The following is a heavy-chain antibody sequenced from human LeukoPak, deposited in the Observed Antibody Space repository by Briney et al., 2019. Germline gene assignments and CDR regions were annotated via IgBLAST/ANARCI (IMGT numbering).Heavy chain of an antibody. D-gene: IGHD2-21*02. J-gene: IGHJ4*02. Sequence: PSETLSLTCAVYGGSFSGYYWSWIRQPPGKGLEWIGEINHSGSTNYNPSLKSRVTISVDTSKNQFSLKLSSVTAADTAVYYCARHFLGDCYFDYWGQGTLVTVSS. V-gene: IGHV4-34*01. CDR2: INHSGST. CDR3: ARHFLGDCYFDY. CDR1: GGSFSGYY.